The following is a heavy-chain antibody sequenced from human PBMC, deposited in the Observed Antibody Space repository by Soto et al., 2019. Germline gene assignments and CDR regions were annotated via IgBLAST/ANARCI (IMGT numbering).Heavy chain of an antibody. J-gene: IGHJ4*02. CDR3: AKAISDYYAPSDY. D-gene: IGHD3-22*01. Sequence: SETLSLTCTVSGGSISSYYWTWIRQPPGKGLEWIGYISYSGSTSYNPSLKSRITISVDTSKNQFSLKVRSVTAADTAIYYCAKAISDYYAPSDYWGQGTQVTVSS. V-gene: IGHV4-59*01. CDR1: GGSISSYY. CDR2: ISYSGST.